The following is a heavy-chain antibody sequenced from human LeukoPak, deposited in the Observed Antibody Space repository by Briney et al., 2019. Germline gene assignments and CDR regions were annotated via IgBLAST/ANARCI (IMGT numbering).Heavy chain of an antibody. CDR1: GGSFSGYY. D-gene: IGHD3-22*01. CDR3: AREEDYYDSSGYYSNL. Sequence: SSETLSLTCVVCGGSFSGYYWSWIRQPPGKGLEWIGEINHSGSTNYNPSLKSRVTISVDTSKNQFSLKLSSVTAADTAVYYCAREEDYYDSSGYYSNLWGQGTLVTVSS. CDR2: INHSGST. J-gene: IGHJ5*02. V-gene: IGHV4-34*01.